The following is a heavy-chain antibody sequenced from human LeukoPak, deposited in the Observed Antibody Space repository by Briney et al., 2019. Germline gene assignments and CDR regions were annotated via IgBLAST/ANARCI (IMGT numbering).Heavy chain of an antibody. Sequence: GGSLRLSCAASGFTFSSYAMHWVRQAPGKGLEWVALISYDGSNKHYSDSVKGRFTISRDTSKNTLDLQMNSLRAEDTAVYYCAKGGFRYFAPWGQGTLVTVSS. CDR1: GFTFSSYA. J-gene: IGHJ5*02. CDR3: AKGGFRYFAP. D-gene: IGHD3-16*02. CDR2: ISYDGSNK. V-gene: IGHV3-30-3*01.